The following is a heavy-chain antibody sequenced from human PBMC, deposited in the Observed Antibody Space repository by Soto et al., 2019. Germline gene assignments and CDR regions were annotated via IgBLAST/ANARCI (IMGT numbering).Heavy chain of an antibody. CDR3: AKSPGMYYYDSSGYYHYDY. D-gene: IGHD3-22*01. CDR2: ISGSGVST. J-gene: IGHJ4*02. Sequence: PGGSLRLSCAASGFTFSSYAMSWVRQAPGKGQEWVSAISGSGVSTYYADSVKGRFTISRDNSKNTLYLQMNSLRAEDTAVYYCAKSPGMYYYDSSGYYHYDYWGQGTLVTVSS. V-gene: IGHV3-23*01. CDR1: GFTFSSYA.